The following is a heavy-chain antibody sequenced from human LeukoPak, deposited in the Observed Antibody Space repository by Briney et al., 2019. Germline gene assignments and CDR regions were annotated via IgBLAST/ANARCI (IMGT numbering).Heavy chain of an antibody. J-gene: IGHJ6*02. V-gene: IGHV1-8*01. CDR1: GYTFTSYD. D-gene: IGHD3-10*01. CDR3: ASCVGSGSYYYYYYGMDV. Sequence: ASVTVSCKASGYTFTSYDINWVRQAPGQGLEWMGWMNPNSGNTGYAQKFQGRVTMTRNTSISTAYMELSSLRSEDTAVYYCASCVGSGSYYYYYYGMDVWGQGTTVTVSS. CDR2: MNPNSGNT.